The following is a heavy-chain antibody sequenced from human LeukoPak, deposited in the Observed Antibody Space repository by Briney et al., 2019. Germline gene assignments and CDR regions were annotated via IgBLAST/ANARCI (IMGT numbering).Heavy chain of an antibody. J-gene: IGHJ4*02. CDR2: IIPILGIA. CDR1: GGTFSSYA. V-gene: IGHV1-69*04. D-gene: IGHD3-10*01. Sequence: SVKVSCKASGGTFSSYAISWVRQAPGQGLEWMGRIIPILGIANYAQKFQGRVTITADKSTSTAYMELSSLRSEDTAVYYCARDWGVAYFDYWGQGTLVTVSS. CDR3: ARDWGVAYFDY.